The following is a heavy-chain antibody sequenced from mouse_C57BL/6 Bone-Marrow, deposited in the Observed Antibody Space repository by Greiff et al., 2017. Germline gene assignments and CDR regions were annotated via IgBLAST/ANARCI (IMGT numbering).Heavy chain of an antibody. CDR1: GFTFSSYG. CDR2: ISSGGSYT. V-gene: IGHV5-6*01. D-gene: IGHD1-1*01. Sequence: VQLKESGGDLVKPGGSLKLSCAASGFTFSSYGMSWVRQTPDKRLEWVATISSGGSYTYYPDSVKGRFTISRDNAKNTLYLQMSSLKSEDTAMYYCARRSFYGGFAYWGQGTLVTVSA. J-gene: IGHJ3*01. CDR3: ARRSFYGGFAY.